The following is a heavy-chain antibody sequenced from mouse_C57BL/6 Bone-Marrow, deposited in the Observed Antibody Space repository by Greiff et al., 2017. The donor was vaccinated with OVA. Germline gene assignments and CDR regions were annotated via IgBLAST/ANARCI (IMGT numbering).Heavy chain of an antibody. CDR2: ISDGGSYT. J-gene: IGHJ3*01. CDR1: GFTFSSYA. D-gene: IGHD2-4*01. V-gene: IGHV5-4*01. Sequence: EVQVVESGGGLVKPGGSLKLSCAASGFTFSSYAMSWVRQTPEKRLEWVATISDGGSYTYYPDNVKGRFTISRDNAKNNLYLQMSHLKSEDTAMYYCARDGPPYDYDGAWFAYWGQGTLVTVSA. CDR3: ARDGPPYDYDGAWFAY.